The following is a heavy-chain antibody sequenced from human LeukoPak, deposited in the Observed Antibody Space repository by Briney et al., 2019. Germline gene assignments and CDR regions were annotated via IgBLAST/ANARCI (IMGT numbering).Heavy chain of an antibody. CDR1: GYTFTGYY. D-gene: IGHD2-2*01. CDR2: INPNSGGT. Sequence: ASVKVSCKASGYTFTGYYMHWVRQAPGQGLEWMGWINPNSGGTNYAQKFQGRVTMTRDTSISTAYMELSRLRSDDTAVYYCARAPPFSGYCSSTSCPRGGWFDPRGQGTLVTVSS. CDR3: ARAPPFSGYCSSTSCPRGGWFDP. J-gene: IGHJ5*02. V-gene: IGHV1-2*02.